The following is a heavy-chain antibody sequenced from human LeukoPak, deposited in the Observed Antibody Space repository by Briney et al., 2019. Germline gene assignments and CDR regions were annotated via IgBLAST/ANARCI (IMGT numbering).Heavy chain of an antibody. J-gene: IGHJ2*01. V-gene: IGHV3-7*01. CDR1: GFTLNNYW. Sequence: GGSLRLSCTASGFTLNNYWMTWVRQAPGKGLEWMAKIQKDGSEAYYVDSMKGRFTVSRDNAENSLYLQMTNLRAEDTAVYSCARAGVTNQLGQTYWYFDLWGRGTLVTVSS. CDR3: ARAGVTNQLGQTYWYFDL. CDR2: IQKDGSEA. D-gene: IGHD1/OR15-1a*01.